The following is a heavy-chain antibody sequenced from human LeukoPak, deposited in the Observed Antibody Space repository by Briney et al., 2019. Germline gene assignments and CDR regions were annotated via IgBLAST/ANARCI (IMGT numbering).Heavy chain of an antibody. Sequence: ASVKVSCKTSGYTFTGYYMHWVRQAPGQRLEWMEWINAGNGNTKYSQEFQGRVTMTSDTAISTAYMELSRLRSDDTAVYYCARASWGFDYWGQGTLVTVSS. V-gene: IGHV1-2*02. CDR2: INAGNGNT. CDR1: GYTFTGYY. D-gene: IGHD6-13*01. J-gene: IGHJ4*02. CDR3: ARASWGFDY.